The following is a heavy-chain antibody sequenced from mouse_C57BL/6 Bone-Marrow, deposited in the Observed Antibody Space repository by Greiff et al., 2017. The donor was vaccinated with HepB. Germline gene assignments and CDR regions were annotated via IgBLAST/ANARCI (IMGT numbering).Heavy chain of an antibody. D-gene: IGHD2-2*01. J-gene: IGHJ3*01. CDR2: IYPGDGDT. CDR3: ARILSTMVTTEAY. CDR1: GYAFSSSW. Sequence: VKLMESGPELVKPGASVKISCKASGYAFSSSWMNWVKQRPGKGLEWIGRIYPGDGDTNYNGKFKGKATLTADKSSSTAYMQLSSLTSEDSAVYFCARILSTMVTTEAYWGQGTLVTVSA. V-gene: IGHV1-82*01.